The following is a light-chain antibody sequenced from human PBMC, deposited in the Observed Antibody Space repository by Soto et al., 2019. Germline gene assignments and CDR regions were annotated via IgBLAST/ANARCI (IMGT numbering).Light chain of an antibody. CDR1: SSNIGNNY. CDR2: DSN. J-gene: IGLJ2*01. CDR3: GTWDSSLSAVV. Sequence: QSVLTQPPSVSAAPGQKVTISCSGSSSNIGNNYVSWYQQLPGTAPKLLIYDSNKRPSGIPDRFSGSKSGTSATLGNTGRXXXXXXXXXXGTWDSSLSAVVFGGGTKLTV. V-gene: IGLV1-51*01.